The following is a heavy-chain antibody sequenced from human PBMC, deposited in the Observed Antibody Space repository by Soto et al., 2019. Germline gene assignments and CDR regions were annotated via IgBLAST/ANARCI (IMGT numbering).Heavy chain of an antibody. J-gene: IGHJ4*02. Sequence: SETLSLTCTVSGGSISSGGYYWSWIRQHPGKGLEWIGYIYYSGSTYYNPSLKSRVTISVDTSKNQFSLKLSSVTAADTAVYYCARGILTMVRGVDYWGQGTLVTVSS. CDR2: IYYSGST. CDR3: ARGILTMVRGVDY. V-gene: IGHV4-31*03. D-gene: IGHD3-10*01. CDR1: GGSISSGGYY.